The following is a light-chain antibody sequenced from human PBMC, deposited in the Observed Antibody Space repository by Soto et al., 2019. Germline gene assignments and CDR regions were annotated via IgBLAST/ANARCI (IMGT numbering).Light chain of an antibody. V-gene: IGKV1-39*01. J-gene: IGKJ2*01. CDR3: QQYCDVPLT. CDR2: GAS. Sequence: DIQMTQSPSSLSASVGDRVTITCRASQTISTYLHWFQQEPGKAPKLLIYGASSLQSGVPSRFSASGSGTEFTLTISSLQPEDVAVYFCQQYCDVPLTFGRGTRLEMK. CDR1: QTISTY.